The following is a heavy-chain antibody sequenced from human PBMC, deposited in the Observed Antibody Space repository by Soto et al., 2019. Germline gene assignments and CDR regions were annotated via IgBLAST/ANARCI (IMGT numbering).Heavy chain of an antibody. CDR1: GFTVSSSY. D-gene: IGHD3-9*01. V-gene: IGHV3-66*01. J-gene: IGHJ4*02. CDR2: IYSDGST. Sequence: EVQLVESGGGLVQPGGSLRLSCAASGFTVSSSYMSWVRQAPGKGLEWVSVIYSDGSTYYADSVKGRFIISRDNSNNTLYFQMNSLRAEDTAVYYCAPLTKYDILTGFYPCWGQGTLVTVSS. CDR3: APLTKYDILTGFYPC.